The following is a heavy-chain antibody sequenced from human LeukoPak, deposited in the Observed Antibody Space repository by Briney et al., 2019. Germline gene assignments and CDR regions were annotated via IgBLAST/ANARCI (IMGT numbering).Heavy chain of an antibody. CDR1: GGSISSYY. D-gene: IGHD3-10*01. CDR3: ARGDGSGSYYNVGFDY. J-gene: IGHJ4*02. CDR2: IYTSGST. V-gene: IGHV4-4*07. Sequence: SETLSLTCTVSGGSISSYYWSWIRQPAGKGLEWIGRIYTSGSTNYNPSLKSRVTMSVDTSKNQFSLKLSSVTAADPAVYYCARGDGSGSYYNVGFDYWGQGTLVTVSS.